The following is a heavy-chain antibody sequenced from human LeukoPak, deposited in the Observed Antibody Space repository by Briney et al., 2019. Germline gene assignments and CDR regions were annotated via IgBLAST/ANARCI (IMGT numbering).Heavy chain of an antibody. D-gene: IGHD3-22*01. CDR1: GGSINTPNYY. J-gene: IGHJ4*02. CDR3: ARDLDVGYYDSSGYGY. CDR2: IFYSGGT. V-gene: IGHV4-39*07. Sequence: PSETLSLTCTVSGGSINTPNYYWGWIRQTPGKGLEWIGNIFYSGGTYYSPSLTSRVTISLDTSRNQFSLKLNSVTAADTAVYYCARDLDVGYYDSSGYGYWGQGTLVTVSS.